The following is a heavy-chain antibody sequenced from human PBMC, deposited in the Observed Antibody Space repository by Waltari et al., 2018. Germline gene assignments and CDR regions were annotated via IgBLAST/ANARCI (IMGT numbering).Heavy chain of an antibody. Sequence: QVQLVQSGPEMKKPGSSVKVSCKFSGGTFSNYAISWVRQAPGQGLEWMGGILPIFGDADYAQKFPGRLTITADESTSTAYLDLSSVTSDDTAVYYCARVGATVFDHWGQGTQVTVSS. CDR1: GGTFSNYA. V-gene: IGHV1-69*01. CDR2: ILPIFGDA. D-gene: IGHD3-16*01. J-gene: IGHJ4*02. CDR3: ARVGATVFDH.